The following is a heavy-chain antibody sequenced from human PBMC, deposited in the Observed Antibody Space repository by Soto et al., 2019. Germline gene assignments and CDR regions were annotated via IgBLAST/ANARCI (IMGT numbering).Heavy chain of an antibody. CDR1: GGSVTSVGYY. CDR3: APALGGYNYGMWYES. D-gene: IGHD5-18*01. CDR2: ISYSGST. Sequence: QVQLKESGPGLVKPSQTLSLTCTVSGGSVTSVGYYWNWIRQHPGKGLECIGYISYSGSTSYSPSLKSRVTISLDTSVNQFSLRLYSVTAADTAVYYCAPALGGYNYGMWYESWGQGTLVTVSS. V-gene: IGHV4-31*03. J-gene: IGHJ5*02.